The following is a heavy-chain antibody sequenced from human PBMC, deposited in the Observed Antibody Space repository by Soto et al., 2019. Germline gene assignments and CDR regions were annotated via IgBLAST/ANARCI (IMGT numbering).Heavy chain of an antibody. Sequence: GASLRLSCAASGFTFSSYAMSWVRQAPGKRLEWVSSISGTGRSTYSADSVRGRFTISRDNSRNTVYLQMNSLRAEDTAIYYCAKDFDSSGYYVDYWGQGTLVTVSS. CDR2: ISGTGRST. V-gene: IGHV3-23*01. CDR1: GFTFSSYA. CDR3: AKDFDSSGYYVDY. J-gene: IGHJ4*02. D-gene: IGHD3-22*01.